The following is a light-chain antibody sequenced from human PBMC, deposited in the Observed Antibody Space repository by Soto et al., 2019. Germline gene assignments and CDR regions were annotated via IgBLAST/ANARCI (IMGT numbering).Light chain of an antibody. CDR3: NSYTSSTTLV. CDR2: EVS. J-gene: IGLJ2*01. Sequence: QSALTQPASVSRSPGQSFTISCTGTSSDVGGYNYVSWYQHHPGKAPKLLIYEVSNRPSGVSNRFSGSKSGNTASLTISGLQAEDEADYYCNSYTSSTTLVFGGGTKLTVL. V-gene: IGLV2-14*01. CDR1: SSDVGGYNY.